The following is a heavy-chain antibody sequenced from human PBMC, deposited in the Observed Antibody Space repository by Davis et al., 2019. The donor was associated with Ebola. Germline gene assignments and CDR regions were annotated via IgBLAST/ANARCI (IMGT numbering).Heavy chain of an antibody. Sequence: ASVKVSCKASGYTFTSYHMHWVRQAPGQRLEWMGWINGDNGNTRYSQQFQGRVTFTRDTSASTVYMELSSLRSEHTAVYYCARDLVAYYDSSGYADYWGQGTLVTVSS. CDR3: ARDLVAYYDSSGYADY. CDR2: INGDNGNT. D-gene: IGHD3-22*01. CDR1: GYTFTSYH. J-gene: IGHJ4*02. V-gene: IGHV1-3*01.